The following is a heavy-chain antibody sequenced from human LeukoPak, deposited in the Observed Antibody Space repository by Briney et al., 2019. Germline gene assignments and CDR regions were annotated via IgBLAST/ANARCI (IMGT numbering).Heavy chain of an antibody. Sequence: GGSLRLSCAASGFPFSNYGMHWVRQAPGKGLEWVAFVRSDGGIKYYADSVKGRFTISRDNSKNTLHLQVNSLRAEDTAVYHCAKDLPAAYFDYWGQGTLVTVSS. V-gene: IGHV3-30*02. J-gene: IGHJ4*02. CDR2: VRSDGGIK. D-gene: IGHD2-2*01. CDR1: GFPFSNYG. CDR3: AKDLPAAYFDY.